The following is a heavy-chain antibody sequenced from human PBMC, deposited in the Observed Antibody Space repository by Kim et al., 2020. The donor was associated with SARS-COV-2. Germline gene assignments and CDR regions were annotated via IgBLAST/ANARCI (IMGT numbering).Heavy chain of an antibody. Sequence: GGSLRLSCAASGFTFSDYYMSWIRQAPGKGLEWVSYISSSSSYTNYADSVKGRFTISRDNAKNSLYLQMNSLRAEDTAVYYCARDLIGSASSGWAAGAFDIWGQGTMVTVSS. V-gene: IGHV3-11*05. CDR1: GFTFSDYY. D-gene: IGHD6-19*01. CDR3: ARDLIGSASSGWAAGAFDI. CDR2: ISSSSSYT. J-gene: IGHJ3*02.